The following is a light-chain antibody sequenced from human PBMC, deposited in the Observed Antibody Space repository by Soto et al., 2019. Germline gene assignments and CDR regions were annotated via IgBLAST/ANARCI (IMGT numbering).Light chain of an antibody. V-gene: IGKV1-39*01. CDR3: QQSYSTPPLT. CDR1: QSISRY. CDR2: AAS. Sequence: DIQMTQSPSSLSASVGDRVTITCRASQSISRYLNWYQQKPGKAPKVLIYAASSLQSGVPSRFSGSGSGTDFTLTISSRQPEDFATYYCQQSYSTPPLTFGGGNNVEIK. J-gene: IGKJ4*01.